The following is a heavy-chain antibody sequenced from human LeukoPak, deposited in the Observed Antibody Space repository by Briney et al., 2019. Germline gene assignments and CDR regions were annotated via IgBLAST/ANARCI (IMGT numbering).Heavy chain of an antibody. D-gene: IGHD6-13*01. J-gene: IGHJ1*01. Sequence: GRSLRLSCAASGFTFDDYAMHWVRQAPGKGLEWVSGISWNSGSIGYADSVKGRFTISRDNAKNSLYLQMNSLRAEDTALYYCAKDIRGSSWQYFQHWGQGTLVTVSS. V-gene: IGHV3-9*01. CDR1: GFTFDDYA. CDR2: ISWNSGSI. CDR3: AKDIRGSSWQYFQH.